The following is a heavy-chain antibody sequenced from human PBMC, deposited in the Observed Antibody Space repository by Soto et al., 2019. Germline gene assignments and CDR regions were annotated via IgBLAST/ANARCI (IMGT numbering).Heavy chain of an antibody. Sequence: ASVKVSCKASGYTFTSYGISWVRQAPGQGLEWMGWISAYNGNTNYAQKLQGRVTMTTDTSTSTAYMELRSLRSDDTAVYYCAGRRSSWYWDYYYYYYMDVWGKGTTVTVSS. V-gene: IGHV1-18*01. CDR3: AGRRSSWYWDYYYYYYMDV. D-gene: IGHD6-13*01. J-gene: IGHJ6*03. CDR1: GYTFTSYG. CDR2: ISAYNGNT.